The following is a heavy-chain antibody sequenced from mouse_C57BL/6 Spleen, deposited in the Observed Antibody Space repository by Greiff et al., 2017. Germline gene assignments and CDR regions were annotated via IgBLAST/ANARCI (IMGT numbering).Heavy chain of an antibody. D-gene: IGHD1-1*01. CDR1: GFNIKNTY. CDR3: ASPFYYGSPYAMDY. V-gene: IGHV14-3*01. CDR2: IDPANGNT. Sequence: VHVKQSVAELVRPGASVKLSCTASGFNIKNTYMHWVKQRPEQGLEWIGRIDPANGNTKYAPKFQGKATITADTSSNTAYLQLSSLTSEDTAIYYCASPFYYGSPYAMDYWGQGTSVTVSS. J-gene: IGHJ4*01.